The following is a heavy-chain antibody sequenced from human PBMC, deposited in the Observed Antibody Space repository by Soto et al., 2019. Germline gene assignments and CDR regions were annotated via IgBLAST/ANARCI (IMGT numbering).Heavy chain of an antibody. CDR1: GFTFSSYA. D-gene: IGHD3-10*01. V-gene: IGHV3-30-3*01. Sequence: WGSLRLSCAASGFTFSSYAMHWVRQAPGKGLEWVAVISYDGSNKYYADSVKGRFTISRDNSKNTLYLQMNSLRAEDTAVYYCARQSYGSGSYYNRYYYYYGMDVWGQGTTVTVSS. CDR2: ISYDGSNK. CDR3: ARQSYGSGSYYNRYYYYYGMDV. J-gene: IGHJ6*02.